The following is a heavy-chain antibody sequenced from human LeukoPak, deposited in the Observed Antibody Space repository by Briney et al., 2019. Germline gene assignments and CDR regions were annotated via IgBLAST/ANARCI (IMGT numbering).Heavy chain of an antibody. CDR3: ARDLMVRGVDLDY. D-gene: IGHD3-10*01. V-gene: IGHV3-7*03. CDR1: GFTFSSYW. Sequence: PGGSLRLSCAASGFTFSSYWMSWVRQAPGKGLEWVANIKQDESEKYYVDSVKGRFTISRDNAKNSLYLQMNSLRAEDTAVYYCARDLMVRGVDLDYWGQGTLVTVSS. CDR2: IKQDESEK. J-gene: IGHJ4*02.